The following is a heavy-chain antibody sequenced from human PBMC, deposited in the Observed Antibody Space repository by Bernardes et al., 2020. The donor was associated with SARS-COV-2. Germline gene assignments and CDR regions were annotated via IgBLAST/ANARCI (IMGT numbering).Heavy chain of an antibody. CDR1: GFSFSSYG. D-gene: IGHD6-13*01. V-gene: IGHV3-33*01. J-gene: IGHJ4*02. CDR2: IWFDGSSE. Sequence: GGSLRLSCAASGFSFSSYGMQWVRQAPGKGLEWVAVIWFDGSSEYYADSVKGRFTISRDNSKNTLYLQMNSLRGEDTAVYYCARDHLLYAAAGTLLDYWGQGTLVTVSS. CDR3: ARDHLLYAAAGTLLDY.